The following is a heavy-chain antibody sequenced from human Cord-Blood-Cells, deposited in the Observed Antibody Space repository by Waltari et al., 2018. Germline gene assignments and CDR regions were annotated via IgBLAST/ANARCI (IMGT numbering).Heavy chain of an antibody. V-gene: IGHV4-34*01. J-gene: IGHJ3*02. CDR1: GGSFSGYY. CDR3: ARAPGIAAAGTGGDI. CDR2: INHSGST. Sequence: QVQLQQWGAGLLKPSETLSLTCAVYGGSFSGYYWSWIRQPPGKGLEWIGEINHSGSTNYNPSLKSRVTISVDTSKNQFSLKLSSVTAADTAVYYCARAPGIAAAGTGGDIWGQGTMVTVSS. D-gene: IGHD6-13*01.